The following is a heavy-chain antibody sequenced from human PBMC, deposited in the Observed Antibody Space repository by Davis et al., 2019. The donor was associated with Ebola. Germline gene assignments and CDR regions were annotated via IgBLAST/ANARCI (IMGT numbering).Heavy chain of an antibody. CDR1: GGFVSSGGYS. D-gene: IGHD3-22*01. V-gene: IGHV4-30-4*07. Sequence: LRLSCAVSGGFVSSGGYSWSWIRQPPGKGLEWIGYYYYTGSTYYNPSLKSRVTISVDTSKNQFTLKLSSVTAADTAVFYCARGPVGHYYDSSGYYSVPRFFDYWGRGTLVTVSS. CDR3: ARGPVGHYYDSSGYYSVPRFFDY. J-gene: IGHJ2*01. CDR2: YYYTGST.